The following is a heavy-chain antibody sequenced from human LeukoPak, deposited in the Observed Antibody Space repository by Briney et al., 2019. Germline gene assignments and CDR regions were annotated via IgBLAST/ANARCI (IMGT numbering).Heavy chain of an antibody. D-gene: IGHD3-3*01. CDR1: GFTFSSYA. V-gene: IGHV3-23*01. CDR2: ISGSGGST. CDR3: AKDLRYGRFLVMDV. Sequence: GESLRLSCAASGFTFSSYAMSWVRQAPGKGLEWVSAISGSGGSTYYADSVKGRFTISRDNSKNTLYLQMNSLRAEDTAVYYCAKDLRYGRFLVMDVWGKGTTVTVSS. J-gene: IGHJ6*03.